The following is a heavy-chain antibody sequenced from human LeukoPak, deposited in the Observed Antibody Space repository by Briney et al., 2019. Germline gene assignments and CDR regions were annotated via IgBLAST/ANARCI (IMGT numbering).Heavy chain of an antibody. J-gene: IGHJ4*02. CDR2: IIPIFGTA. CDR1: GGTFSSYA. CDR3: ARWRDGYNFGGSYYFDY. V-gene: IGHV1-69*13. D-gene: IGHD5-24*01. Sequence: SVKVSCKASGGTFSSYAISWVRQAPGQGLEWMGGIIPIFGTANYAQKFQGRATITADESTSTAYMELSSLRSEDTAVYYCARWRDGYNFGGSYYFDYWGQGTLVTVSS.